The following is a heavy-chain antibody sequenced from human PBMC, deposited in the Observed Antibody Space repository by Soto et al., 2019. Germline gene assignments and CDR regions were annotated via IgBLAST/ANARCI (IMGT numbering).Heavy chain of an antibody. D-gene: IGHD1-26*01. CDR2: ISWNGESV. J-gene: IGHJ4*02. CDR3: VKDTYLLVGATHFDF. V-gene: IGHV3-9*01. Sequence: ALRLPCSASGLNFDDYARHRVRQPPGKGLEWVAGISWNGESVSYADSVKVRFTISRDNAKNSLSLHMASLRAEDTAFYYCVKDTYLLVGATHFDFWGQGALVTVYS. CDR1: GLNFDDYA.